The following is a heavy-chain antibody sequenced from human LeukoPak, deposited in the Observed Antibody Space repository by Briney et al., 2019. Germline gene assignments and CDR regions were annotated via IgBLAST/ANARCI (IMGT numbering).Heavy chain of an antibody. CDR2: IYYSGST. CDR1: GVSISSYY. CDR3: ARDRIWDPRL. Sequence: SETLSLTCTVSGVSISSYYWSWIWQPPGKGLEWIGYIYYSGSTNYNPSLKSRVTISVDTSKNQFSLKLSSVTAADTAVYYCARDRIWDPRLWGQGTLVTVSS. V-gene: IGHV4-59*12. J-gene: IGHJ4*02. D-gene: IGHD3-16*01.